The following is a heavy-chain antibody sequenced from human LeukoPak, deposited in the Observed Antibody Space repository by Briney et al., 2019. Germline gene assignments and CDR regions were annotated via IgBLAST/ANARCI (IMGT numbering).Heavy chain of an antibody. Sequence: SETPSLTCTVSGGSISSSSYYWGWIRQPPGKGLEWIGSIYYSGSTYYNPSLKSRVTISVDTSKNQFSLKLSSVTAADTAVYYCARSDIVATIPFDYWGQGTLVTVSS. J-gene: IGHJ4*02. V-gene: IGHV4-39*01. CDR3: ARSDIVATIPFDY. CDR2: IYYSGST. D-gene: IGHD5-12*01. CDR1: GGSISSSSYY.